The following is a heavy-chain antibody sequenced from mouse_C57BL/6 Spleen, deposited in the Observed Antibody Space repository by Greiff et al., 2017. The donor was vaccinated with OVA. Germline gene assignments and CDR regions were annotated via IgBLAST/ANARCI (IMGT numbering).Heavy chain of an antibody. D-gene: IGHD1-1*01. CDR1: GYSITSGYF. V-gene: IGHV3-6*01. CDR3: ASDGYGSSYDYFDY. CDR2: IPYDGST. J-gene: IGHJ2*01. Sequence: EVQLLQSGPGLVKPSPSLSLSCSATGYSITSGYFCNWIRQLPGNLLECMGYIPYDGSTNYNPSLKNRTSITRDTSKNQCFLKLNSVTTEDTATDDGASDGYGSSYDYFDYWGQGTTLTVSS.